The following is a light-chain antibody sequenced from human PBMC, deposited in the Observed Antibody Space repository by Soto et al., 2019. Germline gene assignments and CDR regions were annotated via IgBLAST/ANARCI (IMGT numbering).Light chain of an antibody. Sequence: DTQMTQSPSSLSASVGDRISITCRASQTVSTYLNWYQQKPGKAPTLLISATSTLQSGVPSRFSGSGSGTEFTLTITSLQHEDFANYYCQQTYTTHRTFGQGTKVAIK. J-gene: IGKJ1*01. CDR1: QTVSTY. CDR3: QQTYTTHRT. V-gene: IGKV1-39*01. CDR2: ATS.